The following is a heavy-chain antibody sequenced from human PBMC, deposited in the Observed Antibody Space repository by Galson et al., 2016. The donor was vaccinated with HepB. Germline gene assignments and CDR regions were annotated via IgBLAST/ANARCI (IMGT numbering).Heavy chain of an antibody. Sequence: CAISGDSVSSNSGVWNWIRQSPSRGLEWLGRTYYRSKWYNHYAESVKSRITINPDTSKNQFSLHLNSVTPEDTAVYYCARDSPGSSFFDYWGQGILVTVSS. D-gene: IGHD1-1*01. V-gene: IGHV6-1*01. CDR2: TYYRSKWYN. CDR3: ARDSPGSSFFDY. J-gene: IGHJ4*02. CDR1: GDSVSSNSGV.